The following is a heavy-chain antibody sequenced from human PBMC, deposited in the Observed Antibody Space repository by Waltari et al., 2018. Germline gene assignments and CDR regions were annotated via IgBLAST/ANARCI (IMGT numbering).Heavy chain of an antibody. J-gene: IGHJ3*02. CDR1: GGSLSSVSYY. V-gene: IGHV4-61*02. D-gene: IGHD2-21*02. Sequence: QVQLQESGPGLVKPSQTLSLPCTVSGGSLSSVSYYWRWLRQPAGKGLECIGRIYTSGSTNYNPSLKSRVTISVDTSKNQFSLKLSSVTAADTAVYYCARDSYCGGDCYPPGAFDIWGQGTMVTVSS. CDR3: ARDSYCGGDCYPPGAFDI. CDR2: IYTSGST.